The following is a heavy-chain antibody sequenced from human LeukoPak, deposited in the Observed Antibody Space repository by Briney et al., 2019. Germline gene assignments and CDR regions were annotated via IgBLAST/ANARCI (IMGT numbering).Heavy chain of an antibody. D-gene: IGHD3-9*01. J-gene: IGHJ5*02. CDR1: GYTFTNYG. V-gene: IGHV1-18*01. CDR2: ISGYNGNT. CDR3: ARDPGATVFQYTWFDP. Sequence: ASVKVSCKASGYTFTNYGISWVRQAPGQGLEWMEWISGYNGNTNYAQKLQGRVTMTTDTSTNTAYMELRSLRSDDTAVYYCARDPGATVFQYTWFDPWGQGTLVTVSS.